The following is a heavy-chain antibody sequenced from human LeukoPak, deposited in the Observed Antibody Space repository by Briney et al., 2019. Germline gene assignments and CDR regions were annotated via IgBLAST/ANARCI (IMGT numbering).Heavy chain of an antibody. J-gene: IGHJ4*02. V-gene: IGHV3-15*01. D-gene: IGHD3-22*01. Sequence: GGSLRLSCAASGFTFSNAWMSWVRQAPGKGLEWVGRIKSKTDGGTTDYAAPVKGRFTISRDDSKNTLYLQMNSLKTEDTAVYYCTTASWMYYYDSSGYWDYWGQGTLVTVSS. CDR2: IKSKTDGGTT. CDR1: GFTFSNAW. CDR3: TTASWMYYYDSSGYWDY.